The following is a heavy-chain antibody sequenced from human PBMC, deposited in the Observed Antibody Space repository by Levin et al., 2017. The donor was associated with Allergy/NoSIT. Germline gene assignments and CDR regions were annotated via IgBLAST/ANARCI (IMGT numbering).Heavy chain of an antibody. CDR1: GDSISRGFYY. CDR2: IYVTGST. D-gene: IGHD5-12*01. Sequence: SQTLSLTCRVSGDSISRGFYYWSWIRQPAGEGLEWIGRIYVTGSTTYSPSLKSRVTISLDRPKDQVSLKINSVTAADTAVYYCARDLEGFSGYKPYCYVDVWGKGTTVTVSS. J-gene: IGHJ6*03. CDR3: ARDLEGFSGYKPYCYVDV. V-gene: IGHV4-61*02.